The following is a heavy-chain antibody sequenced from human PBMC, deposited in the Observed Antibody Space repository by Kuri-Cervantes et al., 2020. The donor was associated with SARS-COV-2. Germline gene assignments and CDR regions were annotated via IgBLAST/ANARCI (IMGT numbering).Heavy chain of an antibody. D-gene: IGHD3-3*01. Sequence: LRLSCEVSGGSISSGGYSWAWIRQPPGKGLEWIGYIYQSGGTYYNPSLKSRAIISVDRSKNQFSLKLESVTAADTAVYYCGRGGDYDYSSGYSQYVQHWGQGAQVTVSS. CDR3: GRGGDYDYSSGYSQYVQH. V-gene: IGHV4-30-2*01. CDR2: IYQSGGT. CDR1: GGSISSGGYS. J-gene: IGHJ1*01.